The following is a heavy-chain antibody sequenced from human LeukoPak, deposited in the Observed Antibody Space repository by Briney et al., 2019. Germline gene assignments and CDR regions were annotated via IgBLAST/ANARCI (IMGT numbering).Heavy chain of an antibody. CDR3: ARAQELLSHALDY. CDR2: IWYDGSNK. V-gene: IGHV3-33*01. CDR1: GFTFSSYG. J-gene: IGHJ4*02. Sequence: GGSLRLSCAASGFTFSSYGMHWVRQAPGKGLEWVAVIWYDGSNKYYADSVKGRFTISRDNSKNTLYLQMNSLRAEDTAVYYCARAQELLSHALDYWGQGTLVTVSS. D-gene: IGHD1-26*01.